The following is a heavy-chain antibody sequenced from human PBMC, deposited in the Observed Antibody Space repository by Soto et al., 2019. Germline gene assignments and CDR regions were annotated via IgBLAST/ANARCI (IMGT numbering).Heavy chain of an antibody. D-gene: IGHD2-2*01. Sequence: SVKVSCKASGGTFSSHAISWVRQAPGQGLEWMGGIIPIFGTANYAQKFQGRVTITADESTSTAYMELSSLRSEDTAVYYCARNGVCSSTSCYAGVYYYYGMDVWGQGTTVTVSS. CDR3: ARNGVCSSTSCYAGVYYYYGMDV. CDR2: IIPIFGTA. V-gene: IGHV1-69*13. CDR1: GGTFSSHA. J-gene: IGHJ6*02.